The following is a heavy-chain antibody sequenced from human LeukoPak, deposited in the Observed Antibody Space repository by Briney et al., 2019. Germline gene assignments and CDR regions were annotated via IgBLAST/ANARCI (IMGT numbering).Heavy chain of an antibody. V-gene: IGHV4-59*01. J-gene: IGHJ3*02. CDR3: ARVGMADAFDI. CDR2: IYYSGST. CDR1: GGSISTYY. Sequence: SETLSLTCTVSGGSISTYYWSWIRQPPGKGLEWIAYIYYSGSTTYNPSLKRRVTISLDTSKNQFSLKLRSVTAADAAVYYCARVGMADAFDIWGQGTKVTVSS. D-gene: IGHD1-14*01.